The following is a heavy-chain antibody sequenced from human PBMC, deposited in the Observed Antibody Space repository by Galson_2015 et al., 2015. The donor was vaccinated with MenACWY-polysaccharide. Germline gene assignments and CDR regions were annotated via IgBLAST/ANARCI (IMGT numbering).Heavy chain of an antibody. D-gene: IGHD6-6*01. CDR1: GFTFSSYG. CDR2: IRYDGSNK. CDR3: AKDGEYSSSPRPFDY. V-gene: IGHV3-30*02. Sequence: SLRLSCAASGFTFSSYGMHWVRQAPGKGLEWVAFIRYDGSNKYYADSVKGRFTISRDNSKNTLYLQMNSLRAEDTAVYYCAKDGEYSSSPRPFDYWGQGTLVTVSS. J-gene: IGHJ4*02.